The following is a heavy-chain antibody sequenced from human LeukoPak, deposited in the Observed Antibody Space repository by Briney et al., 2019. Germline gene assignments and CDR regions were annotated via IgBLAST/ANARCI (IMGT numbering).Heavy chain of an antibody. V-gene: IGHV1-69*06. CDR2: IIPIFGTA. CDR3: ARHGYYYDGNGTPPDY. Sequence: ASVKVSCKASGGTFSSYAISWVRQAPGQGLEWMGRIIPIFGTANYAQKFQGRVTITADKSTSTAYMELSSLRSEDTAVYYCARHGYYYDGNGTPPDYWGQGTLVTVSS. J-gene: IGHJ4*02. CDR1: GGTFSSYA. D-gene: IGHD3-22*01.